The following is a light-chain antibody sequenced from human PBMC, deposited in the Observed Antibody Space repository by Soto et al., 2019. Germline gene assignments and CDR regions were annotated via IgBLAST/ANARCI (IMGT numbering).Light chain of an antibody. V-gene: IGLV2-14*01. J-gene: IGLJ3*02. CDR1: SSDVGTYNY. CDR3: SSYTTSNTQV. Sequence: QSPLTQPASVSGAPGQSITISCTGTSSDVGTYNYVSWYQHRPGKAPKLMIYDVSYRPSGVSNRFSGSKSANTASLTISGLQAEDEADYYCSSYTTSNTQVFGGGTKVTV. CDR2: DVS.